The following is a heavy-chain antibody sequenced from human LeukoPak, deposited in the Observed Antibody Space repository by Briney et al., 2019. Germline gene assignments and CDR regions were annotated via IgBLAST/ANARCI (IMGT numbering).Heavy chain of an antibody. CDR1: GFTFSNYV. J-gene: IGHJ4*02. V-gene: IGHV3-23*01. CDR2: ITGSGSNT. Sequence: GGSLRLSCTASGFTFSNYVMTWVRQAPGKGLEWVAVITGSGSNTYYADSVKGRFTISRDNSKNTLYLQMNSLRAEDTAVYYCAKDRYDSSGYYETDYFDYWGQGTLVTVSS. CDR3: AKDRYDSSGYYETDYFDY. D-gene: IGHD3-22*01.